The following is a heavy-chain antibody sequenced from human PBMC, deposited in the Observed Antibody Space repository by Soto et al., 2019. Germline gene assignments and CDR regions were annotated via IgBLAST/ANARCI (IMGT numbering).Heavy chain of an antibody. CDR2: ISWNSGSI. Sequence: PGGSLRLSCAASGFTFDDYAMHWVRQAPGKGLEWVSGISWNSGSIGYADSVKGRFTISRDNAKNSLYLQMNSLRAEDTALYYCAKGISRYYYYGMDVWGQGTTVTVSS. J-gene: IGHJ6*02. CDR1: GFTFDDYA. CDR3: AKGISRYYYYGMDV. V-gene: IGHV3-9*01.